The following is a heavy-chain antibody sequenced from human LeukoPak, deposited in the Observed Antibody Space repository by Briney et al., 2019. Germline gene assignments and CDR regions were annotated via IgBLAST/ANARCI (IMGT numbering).Heavy chain of an antibody. Sequence: GSVTVPCKPSGYTFLRYEIKWVRQATGQGVEWMGWMNHKSGNKGYAQTFQGRVTMPRNTSISTAYMELSRLRSEDTAVYYCARGDVDYYDSSGYYGGDCFDPWGQGTLVTVSS. CDR1: GYTFLRYE. V-gene: IGHV1-8*01. CDR2: MNHKSGNK. J-gene: IGHJ5*02. CDR3: ARGDVDYYDSSGYYGGDCFDP. D-gene: IGHD3-22*01.